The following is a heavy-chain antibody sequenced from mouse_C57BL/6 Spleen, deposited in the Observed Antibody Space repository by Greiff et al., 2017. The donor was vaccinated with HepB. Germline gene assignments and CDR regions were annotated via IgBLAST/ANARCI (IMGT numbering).Heavy chain of an antibody. Sequence: EVKLEESGGGLVQPGGSMKLSCVASGFTFSNYWMNWVRQSPEKGLEWVAQIRLKSDNYATHYAESVKGRFTISRDDSKSSVYLQMNNLRAEDTGIYYCTATVVAPGYFDVWGTGTTVTVSS. CDR2: IRLKSDNYAT. J-gene: IGHJ1*03. D-gene: IGHD1-1*01. CDR3: TATVVAPGYFDV. V-gene: IGHV6-3*01. CDR1: GFTFSNYW.